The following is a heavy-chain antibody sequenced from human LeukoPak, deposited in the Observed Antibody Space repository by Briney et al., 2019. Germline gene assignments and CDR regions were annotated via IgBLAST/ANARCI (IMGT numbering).Heavy chain of an antibody. Sequence: QPGGSLRLSCAASGFTFDDYAMHWVRQAPGKGLEWVSLISGDGAGTYYADSVKGRFTISRDSSKNSLYLQMNSLRTEDTALYYCAKDRDDYYDSSAYRNYFDYWGQGTLVTVSS. V-gene: IGHV3-43*02. J-gene: IGHJ4*02. CDR1: GFTFDDYA. CDR2: ISGDGAGT. CDR3: AKDRDDYYDSSAYRNYFDY. D-gene: IGHD3-22*01.